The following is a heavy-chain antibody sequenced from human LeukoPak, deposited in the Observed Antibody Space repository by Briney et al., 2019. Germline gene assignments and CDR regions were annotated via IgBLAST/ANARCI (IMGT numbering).Heavy chain of an antibody. V-gene: IGHV4-34*01. J-gene: IGHJ4*02. CDR3: ARGPAGYFDY. CDR2: INHSGST. Sequence: GSLRLSCAASGFTFSDYGIHWVRQPPGKGLEWIGEINHSGSTNYNPSLKSRVTISVDTSKNQFSLKLSSVTAADTAVYYCARGPAGYFDYWGQGTLVTVSS. CDR1: GFTFSDYG.